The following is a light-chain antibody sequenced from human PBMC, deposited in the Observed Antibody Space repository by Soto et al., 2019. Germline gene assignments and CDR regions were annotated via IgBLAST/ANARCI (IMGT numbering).Light chain of an antibody. J-gene: IGKJ1*01. Sequence: DIQMTQFPSTLSGSVVDRVTITCRASQTISSWLAWYQQKPGKAPKLLIYKASTLKSGVPSRFSGSGTGTGFTLTISCLQPDDFATYYCQHYSSYSEAIGQGTKVDIK. CDR3: QHYSSYSEA. CDR1: QTISSW. CDR2: KAS. V-gene: IGKV1-5*03.